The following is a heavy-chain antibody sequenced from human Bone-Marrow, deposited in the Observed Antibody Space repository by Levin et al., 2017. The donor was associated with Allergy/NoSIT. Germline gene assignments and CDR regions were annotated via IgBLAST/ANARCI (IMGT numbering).Heavy chain of an antibody. CDR3: AKDRSGWGGAFDI. CDR1: GFTFDDYA. V-gene: IGHV3-9*01. J-gene: IGHJ3*02. D-gene: IGHD6-19*01. CDR2: ISWNSGTI. Sequence: GGSLRLSCAASGFTFDDYAIHWVRQVPGKGLEWVSGISWNSGTIGYADSVKGRFTISRDNAKNSLYLQMNSLRTEDTALYYCAKDRSGWGGAFDIWGQGTRVTVSS.